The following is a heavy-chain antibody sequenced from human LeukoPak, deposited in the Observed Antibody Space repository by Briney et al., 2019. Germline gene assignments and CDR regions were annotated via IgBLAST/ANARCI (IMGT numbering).Heavy chain of an antibody. CDR2: IYYSGST. CDR1: GGSISSSSYY. D-gene: IGHD3-22*01. CDR3: ARTVGDSSGSAIVFDY. V-gene: IGHV4-39*01. Sequence: SETLSLTCTVSGGSISSSSYYWGWIRQPPGEGLEWIGSIYYSGSTYYNPSLKSPVTISVDTYKNQFSLKLSSVTAADTAVYYCARTVGDSSGSAIVFDYWGQGTLVTVSS. J-gene: IGHJ4*02.